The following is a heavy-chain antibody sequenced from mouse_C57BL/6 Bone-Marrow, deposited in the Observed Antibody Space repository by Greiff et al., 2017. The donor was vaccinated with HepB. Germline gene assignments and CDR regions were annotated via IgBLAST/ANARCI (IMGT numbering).Heavy chain of an antibody. CDR2: IYPGSGNT. CDR3: ARWQTIWYDY. J-gene: IGHJ2*01. CDR1: GYTFTDYY. Sequence: QVQLQQSGAELVRPGASVKLSCKASGYTFTDYYINWVKQRPGQGLEWIARIYPGSGNTYYNEKFKGKATLTAEKSSSTAYMQLSSLTSEDSAVYFCARWQTIWYDYWGQGTTLTVSS. V-gene: IGHV1-76*01. D-gene: IGHD2-1*01.